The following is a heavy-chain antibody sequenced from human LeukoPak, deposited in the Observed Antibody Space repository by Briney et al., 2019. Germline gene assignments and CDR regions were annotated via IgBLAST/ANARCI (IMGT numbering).Heavy chain of an antibody. CDR2: INSDGSST. CDR3: AREDIVATTAVDY. Sequence: PGGSLRLSCAASGFTFSSYWMHWVRQAPGKGLVWVSRINSDGSSTSYADSVKGRFTISRDNAENTLYLQMNSLRAEDTAVYYCAREDIVATTAVDYWGQGTLVTVSS. D-gene: IGHD5-12*01. J-gene: IGHJ4*02. CDR1: GFTFSSYW. V-gene: IGHV3-74*01.